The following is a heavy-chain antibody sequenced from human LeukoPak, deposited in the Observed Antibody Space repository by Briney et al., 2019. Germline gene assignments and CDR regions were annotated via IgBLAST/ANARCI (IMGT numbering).Heavy chain of an antibody. Sequence: PSETLSLTCTVSGGSLRSYHWSWIRQPPGKGLEWIGYMYYDGSTSYNPSLRGRITISVETSKTQFSLRLSSVTAADTAVYYCARGGVTGRDFDFWGQGTLVTVSS. CDR1: GGSLRSYH. D-gene: IGHD3-10*01. CDR2: MYYDGST. CDR3: ARGGVTGRDFDF. J-gene: IGHJ4*01. V-gene: IGHV4-59*01.